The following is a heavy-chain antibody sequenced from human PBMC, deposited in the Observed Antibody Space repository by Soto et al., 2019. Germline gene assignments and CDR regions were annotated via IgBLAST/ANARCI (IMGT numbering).Heavy chain of an antibody. CDR3: ARGHSSSLVWFDP. CDR1: GGSISSYY. V-gene: IGHV4-59*01. J-gene: IGHJ5*02. Sequence: SETLSLTCTVSGGSISSYYWSWIRQPPGKGLEWIGYIYYSGSTNYNPSLKSRVTISVDTSKNQFSLKLSSVTAADTAVYYCARGHSSSLVWFDPWGQGTLVTVSS. CDR2: IYYSGST. D-gene: IGHD6-6*01.